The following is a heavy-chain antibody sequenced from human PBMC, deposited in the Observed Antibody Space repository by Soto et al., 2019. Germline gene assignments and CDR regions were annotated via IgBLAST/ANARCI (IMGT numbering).Heavy chain of an antibody. CDR1: GYTFTIYW. CDR2: IHPSDSDT. CDR3: ARPANTVADHFDL. D-gene: IGHD4-17*01. Sequence: PRESLKISCQVSGYTFTIYWIGWVRQMPGKGLEWMGIIHPSDSDTRYSPSFQGQVTISADQSINTAYLQWDSLKASDTAIYYCARPANTVADHFDLWGQGTPVTVSS. V-gene: IGHV5-51*01. J-gene: IGHJ4*02.